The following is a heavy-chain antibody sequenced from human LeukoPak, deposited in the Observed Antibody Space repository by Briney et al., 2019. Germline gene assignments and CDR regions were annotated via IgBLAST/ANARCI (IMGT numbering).Heavy chain of an antibody. V-gene: IGHV4-59*08. Sequence: PSETLSLTCTVSGASINNNFWTWIRQPPGKGLEWIGYIYSSGSANYNPSLKSRVIISGDTSKNQISLNLTSVTAADTAVYFCARHRDYYDIWGHGTLVTVSS. CDR3: ARHRDYYDI. D-gene: IGHD3-22*01. CDR1: GASINNNF. J-gene: IGHJ4*01. CDR2: IYSSGSA.